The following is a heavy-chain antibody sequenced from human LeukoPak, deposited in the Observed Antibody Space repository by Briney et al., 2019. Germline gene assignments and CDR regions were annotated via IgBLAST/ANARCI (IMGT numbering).Heavy chain of an antibody. V-gene: IGHV3-7*01. D-gene: IGHD6-25*01. CDR1: GFTFSNFC. CDR2: IKQDGSEK. Sequence: GGSLRLSCAASGFTFSNFCMTWVRQAPGKGLEWVANIKQDGSEKHYLDSVKGRFTISRDNAKNSLYLQMNSLRAEDTALYYCAREISAAGGGSDFWGQGTLVTVSS. CDR3: AREISAAGGGSDF. J-gene: IGHJ4*02.